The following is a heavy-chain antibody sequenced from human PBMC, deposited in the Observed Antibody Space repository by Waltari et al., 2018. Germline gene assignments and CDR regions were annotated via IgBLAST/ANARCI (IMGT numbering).Heavy chain of an antibody. CDR3: ARDTVFKPGSGWSLGF. CDR1: GFTFTPDS. J-gene: IGHJ4*02. CDR2: IWYDGSNK. D-gene: IGHD6-19*01. Sequence: QVQLVESGGGVVQPGRALRLSCAESGFTFTPDSLHWVYPAPGKGLEWVAVIWYDGSNKYSADAVEGRFTISRDNSKNTLYLQMNSLRAEDTAVYYCARDTVFKPGSGWSLGFWGQGTLVTVSS. V-gene: IGHV3-33*01.